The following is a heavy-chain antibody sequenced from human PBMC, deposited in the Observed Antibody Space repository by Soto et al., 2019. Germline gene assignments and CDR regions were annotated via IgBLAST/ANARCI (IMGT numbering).Heavy chain of an antibody. CDR2: VYYRGNT. V-gene: IGHV4-39*01. Sequence: SETLSLTCTVSGGSIITSDYHWGWLRQPPGKGLEWIGSVYYRGNTYYSPSLKSRLTISVDTSKNQFSLKLTSVTAADTAVYFCARTDAEVAPVDSWGRGTLVTV. J-gene: IGHJ4*02. D-gene: IGHD2-2*01. CDR1: GGSIITSDYH. CDR3: ARTDAEVAPVDS.